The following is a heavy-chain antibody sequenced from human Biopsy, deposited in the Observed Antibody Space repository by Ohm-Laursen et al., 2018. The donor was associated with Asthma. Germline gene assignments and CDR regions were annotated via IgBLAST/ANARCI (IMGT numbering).Heavy chain of an antibody. CDR1: GFKFDEYT. CDR3: AKVRSDWVITESFNY. D-gene: IGHD3-22*01. CDR2: ISWNSATI. J-gene: IGHJ4*02. V-gene: IGHV3-9*01. Sequence: SLRLSCTASGFKFDEYTMHWVRQAPGKGLEWVSGISWNSATIGYADSVEGRFTISRDNAKNSVFLHMDSLRPEDTAFYYCAKVRSDWVITESFNYWGQGVLVTVSS.